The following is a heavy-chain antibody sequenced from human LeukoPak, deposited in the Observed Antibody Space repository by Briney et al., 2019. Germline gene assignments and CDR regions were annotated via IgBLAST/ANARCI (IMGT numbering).Heavy chain of an antibody. CDR2: ISRSSNYK. V-gene: IGHV3-21*01. CDR1: GSTFSSYS. Sequence: GGSLRLSCAASGSTFSSYSMNWVRQAPGKGLEWVSSISRSSNYKYYADSVKGRFTISRDNAKNSLYLQMNSLRAEDTALYYCASSRYDSSGYYGIIGYWGQGTLVTVSS. D-gene: IGHD3-22*01. J-gene: IGHJ4*02. CDR3: ASSRYDSSGYYGIIGY.